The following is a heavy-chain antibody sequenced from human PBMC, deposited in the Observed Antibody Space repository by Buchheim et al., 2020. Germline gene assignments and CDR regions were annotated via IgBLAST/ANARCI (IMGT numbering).Heavy chain of an antibody. D-gene: IGHD1-26*01. V-gene: IGHV1-2*06. CDR1: GYTFISQY. Sequence: QVQLVQSGAEVKKPGASVKVSSEASGYTFISQYIYWVRQAPGQGPEWMGRINPNTGGTDSAQKFQGRVTMTRDTSINTAYMEVHSLTPDDTAVYYCAKAANILGGFRHSDIWGQGTL. J-gene: IGHJ4*02. CDR3: AKAANILGGFRHSDI. CDR2: INPNTGGT.